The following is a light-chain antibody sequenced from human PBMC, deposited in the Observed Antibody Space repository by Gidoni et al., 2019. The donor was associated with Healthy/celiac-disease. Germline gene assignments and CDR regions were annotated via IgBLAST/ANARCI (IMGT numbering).Light chain of an antibody. Sequence: PRSLHRAPGQRVTISCTGSSSNIGTGYDVHWYQQLPGTAPKLLIYGNNNRPSGVPDRVSGSKSGTSASLAITWLQAEDEADYYCQSSDSSLSGWVFGGGTKLTVL. CDR2: GNN. CDR3: QSSDSSLSGWV. J-gene: IGLJ3*02. V-gene: IGLV1-40*01. CDR1: SSNIGTGYD.